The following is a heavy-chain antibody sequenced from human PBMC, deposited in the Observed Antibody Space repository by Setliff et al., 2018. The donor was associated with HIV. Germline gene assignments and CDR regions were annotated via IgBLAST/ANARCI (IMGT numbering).Heavy chain of an antibody. V-gene: IGHV1-46*04. CDR3: AGDKYSSSENFDY. D-gene: IGHD6-6*01. J-gene: IGHJ4*02. CDR1: GYTFTSYY. Sequence: ASVKVSCKASGYTFTSYYIHWVRQAPGQGLEWMGIINASGGSTTYAQKLQGRVTMTRDTSTSTVYMELRSLRSEDTAVYYCAGDKYSSSENFDYWGQGTLVTVS. CDR2: INASGGST.